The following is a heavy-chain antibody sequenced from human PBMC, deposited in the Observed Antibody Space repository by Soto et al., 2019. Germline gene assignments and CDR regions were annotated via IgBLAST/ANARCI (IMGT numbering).Heavy chain of an antibody. CDR1: GGSISSSRYY. CDR3: ATHIVVVPAAMRGRVYWYFDL. D-gene: IGHD2-2*01. V-gene: IGHV4-39*01. J-gene: IGHJ2*01. CDR2: IYYSGST. Sequence: QLQLQESGPGLVKPSETLSLTCTVSGGSISSSRYYWGWIRQPPGKGLEWIGSIYYSGSTYYNPYLRSRVTISVDTSKNQFSLKLSSVTAADTAVYYCATHIVVVPAAMRGRVYWYFDLWGRGTLVTVSS.